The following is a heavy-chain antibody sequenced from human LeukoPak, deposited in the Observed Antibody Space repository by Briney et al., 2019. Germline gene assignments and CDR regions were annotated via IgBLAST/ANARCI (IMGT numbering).Heavy chain of an antibody. CDR1: GFTFSSYG. D-gene: IGHD4-23*01. Sequence: GALRLSCAASGFTFSSYGMSWVRQAPGKGLEWVSYISSSGSTIHYADSVKGRFTISRDNAKNSLYLQMNSLRAEDTAVYYCARSTTVVTVEYFQHWGQGTLVTVSS. J-gene: IGHJ1*01. CDR3: ARSTTVVTVEYFQH. CDR2: ISSSGSTI. V-gene: IGHV3-48*04.